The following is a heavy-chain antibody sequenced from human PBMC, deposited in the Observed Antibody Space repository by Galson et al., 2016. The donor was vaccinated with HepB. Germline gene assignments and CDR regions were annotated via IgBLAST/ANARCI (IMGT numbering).Heavy chain of an antibody. CDR1: GYTLTEFS. D-gene: IGHD3-16*01. Sequence: SVKVSCKVSGYTLTEFSMHWVRQAPGKGLEWMGGFDPEDDETIYAQKFQGRVTLTEDTSTDTAYMELSSLRSEDTAVYYCATHGQVRSRAYAAFDIWGQGTMVTVSS. V-gene: IGHV1-24*01. CDR2: FDPEDDET. J-gene: IGHJ3*02. CDR3: ATHGQVRSRAYAAFDI.